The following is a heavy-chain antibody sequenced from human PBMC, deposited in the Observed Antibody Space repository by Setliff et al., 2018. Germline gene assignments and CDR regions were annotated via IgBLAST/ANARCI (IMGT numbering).Heavy chain of an antibody. CDR1: GGSFSGYY. Sequence: PSETLSLTCAVYGGSFSGYYWSWIRQPPGKGLEWIGYISSGSTNYNPSLKSRVTISVDTSKNQFSLKLSSVTAADTAVYYCARHRAVAGAYYFDFWGQGTLVTVSS. D-gene: IGHD6-19*01. V-gene: IGHV4-59*08. J-gene: IGHJ4*02. CDR3: ARHRAVAGAYYFDF. CDR2: ISSGST.